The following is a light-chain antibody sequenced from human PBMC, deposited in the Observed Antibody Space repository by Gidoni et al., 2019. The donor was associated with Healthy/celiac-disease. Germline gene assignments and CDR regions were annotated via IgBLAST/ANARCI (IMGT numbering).Light chain of an antibody. Sequence: DIQITQSPSSLSASVGDRVTITCRASQSISSYLNWYQQKPGKAPTLLIYAASSLQSGVPSRFSGSGSGTDFTLTISSLQPEDFATDYCQQSYSTHTWTFXQXTKVEIK. CDR1: QSISSY. V-gene: IGKV1-39*01. CDR3: QQSYSTHTWT. J-gene: IGKJ1*01. CDR2: AAS.